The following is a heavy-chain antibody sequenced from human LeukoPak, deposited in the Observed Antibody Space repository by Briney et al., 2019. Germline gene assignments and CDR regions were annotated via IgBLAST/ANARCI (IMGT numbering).Heavy chain of an antibody. Sequence: GGSLRLSCAASGFAFGEYALSWVRQAPGKRPEWIGFIRSKLYGGAPEYAASVKGRFIFSRDDSKSIAYLQMNSLKIADTAAYYCARGGSDYFNYEQPSWGQGTLVIVSS. CDR1: GFAFGEYA. V-gene: IGHV3-49*04. CDR2: IRSKLYGGAP. CDR3: ARGGSDYFNYEQPS. D-gene: IGHD4-11*01. J-gene: IGHJ5*02.